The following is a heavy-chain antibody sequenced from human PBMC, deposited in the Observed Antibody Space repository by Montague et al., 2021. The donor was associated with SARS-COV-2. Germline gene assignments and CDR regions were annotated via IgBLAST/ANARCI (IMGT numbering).Heavy chain of an antibody. J-gene: IGHJ4*02. V-gene: IGHV6-1*01. CDR3: ARGVYYDGSGYYSFDY. D-gene: IGHD3-22*01. Sequence: CAISGDSVSSYSAAWNWIRQSPSIGLEWLGRTYYRSKWYNDYALSVKSRITNNPDTSKSHFSLQLNSVTPEDTAIYYCARGVYYDGSGYYSFDYWGQGTLVTVSS. CDR1: GDSVSSYSAA. CDR2: TYYRSKWYN.